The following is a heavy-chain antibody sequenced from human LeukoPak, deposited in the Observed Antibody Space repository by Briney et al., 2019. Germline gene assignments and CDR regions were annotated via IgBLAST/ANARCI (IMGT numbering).Heavy chain of an antibody. CDR2: IYYSGST. J-gene: IGHJ4*02. CDR1: GGSISSSSYY. V-gene: IGHV4-39*02. CDR3: ARDRMAKYYYDSSGYQ. D-gene: IGHD3-22*01. Sequence: KPSENLSLNCTVSGGSISSSSYYWGWIRQPPGKGLEWIGRIYYSGSTYYNPSLKSRVTISVDTSKNQFSLKLSSVTAADTAVYYCARDRMAKYYYDSSGYQWGQGTLVTVSS.